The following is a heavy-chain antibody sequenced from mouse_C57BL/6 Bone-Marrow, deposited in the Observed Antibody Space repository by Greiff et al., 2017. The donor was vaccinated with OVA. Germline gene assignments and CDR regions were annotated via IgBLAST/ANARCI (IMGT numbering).Heavy chain of an antibody. V-gene: IGHV7-1*01. CDR1: GFTFRDFY. CDR2: SRNKANAYTT. J-gene: IGHJ4*01. D-gene: IGHD2-5*01. CDR3: ARDYSNYAMDY. Sequence: EVMLVESGGGLVQSGRSLRLSCATSGFTFRDFYMEWVRQAPGKGLEWIAASRNKANAYTTEYSASVKGRFIVSRDTSQSILYLQMNALRAEDTAIYYCARDYSNYAMDYWGQGTSVTVSS.